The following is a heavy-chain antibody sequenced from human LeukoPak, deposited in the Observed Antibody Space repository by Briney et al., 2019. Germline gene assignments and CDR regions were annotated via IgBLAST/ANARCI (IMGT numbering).Heavy chain of an antibody. J-gene: IGHJ4*02. D-gene: IGHD2-2*01. Sequence: PGRSLRLSCAASGFTFSSYGMHWVRQAPGKGLEWVAVIWYDGSNKYYADSVKGRFTISRDNSKNTLCLQMNSLRAEDTAVYYCARVGTYQASDYWGQGTLVTVSS. CDR2: IWYDGSNK. CDR1: GFTFSSYG. CDR3: ARVGTYQASDY. V-gene: IGHV3-33*01.